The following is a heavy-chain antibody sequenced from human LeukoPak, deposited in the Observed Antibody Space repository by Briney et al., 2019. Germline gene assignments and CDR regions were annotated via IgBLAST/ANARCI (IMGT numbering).Heavy chain of an antibody. Sequence: SQTLSLTCTVSGGSISSGDYYWSWIRQPPGKGLEWIGYIYYSGSTYYNPSLKSRATISVDTSKNQFSLKLRSVTAADTAVYYCARGPYSSSLEDYWGQGTLVTVSS. V-gene: IGHV4-30-4*01. J-gene: IGHJ4*02. D-gene: IGHD6-13*01. CDR3: ARGPYSSSLEDY. CDR1: GGSISSGDYY. CDR2: IYYSGST.